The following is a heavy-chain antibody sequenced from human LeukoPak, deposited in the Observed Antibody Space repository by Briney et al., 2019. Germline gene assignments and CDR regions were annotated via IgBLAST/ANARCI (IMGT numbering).Heavy chain of an antibody. D-gene: IGHD6-25*01. CDR2: ISSSSSTI. CDR1: GFTFTSYG. CDR3: ARGPPWYFDL. V-gene: IGHV3-48*04. Sequence: GGSLRLSCVVSGFTFTSYGVHWVRQAPGKGLEWVSYISSSSSTIYYADSVKGRFTISRDNAKNTLYLQMNSLTAEDTAVYYCARGPPWYFDLWGRGTLVTVSS. J-gene: IGHJ2*01.